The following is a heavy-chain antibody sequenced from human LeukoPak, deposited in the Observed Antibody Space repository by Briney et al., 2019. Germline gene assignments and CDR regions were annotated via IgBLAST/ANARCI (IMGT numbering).Heavy chain of an antibody. CDR3: AKDMSSGYMMLSGPMNY. V-gene: IGHV3-9*01. Sequence: GGSLRLSCAASGFTFDDYAMHWVRQAPGKGLEWVSGISWNSGSIGYADSVKGRFTISRDNAKNSLYLQMNSLRAEDTALYYCAKDMSSGYMMLSGPMNYWGQGTLVTVSS. CDR1: GFTFDDYA. D-gene: IGHD3-22*01. CDR2: ISWNSGSI. J-gene: IGHJ4*02.